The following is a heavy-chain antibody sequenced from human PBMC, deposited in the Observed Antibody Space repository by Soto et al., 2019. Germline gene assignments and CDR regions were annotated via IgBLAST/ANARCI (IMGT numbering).Heavy chain of an antibody. D-gene: IGHD5-12*01. J-gene: IGHJ4*02. CDR2: VWYDGNNK. Sequence: QEQLVESGGGVVQPGTSLRLSCAASGFTVSKHGIHWVRQAPGKGLEWVAQVWYDGNNKDYGDDVKGRFSVSRDNSKSTVYLQMNDLRTDDTGTYYCARDLTPDTRHDYRDYYFDVWGVGTVVTVSS. V-gene: IGHV3-33*01. CDR3: ARDLTPDTRHDYRDYYFDV. CDR1: GFTVSKHG.